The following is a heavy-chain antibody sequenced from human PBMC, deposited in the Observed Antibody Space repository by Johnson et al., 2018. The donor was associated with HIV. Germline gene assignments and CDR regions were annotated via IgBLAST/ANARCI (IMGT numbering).Heavy chain of an antibody. J-gene: IGHJ3*02. V-gene: IGHV3-15*01. CDR3: ARSRRVLLGYYYDSSGGLNAFDI. Sequence: EVQLVESGGGLVQPGGSLRLSCAASGFTFSSYWMSWVRQAPGKGLEWVGRIKSNSDGGAADYAAPVKDRFSISRDDSQKTLFLEMNSLETEDTGVYYCARSRRVLLGYYYDSSGGLNAFDIWGQGTMVTVSS. CDR1: GFTFSSYW. D-gene: IGHD3-22*01. CDR2: IKSNSDGGAA.